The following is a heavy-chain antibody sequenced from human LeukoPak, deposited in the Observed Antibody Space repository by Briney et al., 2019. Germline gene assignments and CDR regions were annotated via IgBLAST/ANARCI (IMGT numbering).Heavy chain of an antibody. CDR2: ISDNGGST. CDR3: AKPPPDSSSWLFDY. D-gene: IGHD6-13*01. V-gene: IGHV3-23*01. J-gene: IGHJ4*02. CDR1: GFTFSTYA. Sequence: GGSLRLSCAASGFTFSTYAMSWVRQAPGKGLEWVSTISDNGGSTYYADSVKGRFTISRDNSKNTLYLQMNSLRVDDMAVYYCAKPPPDSSSWLFDYWGQGTLVTVSS.